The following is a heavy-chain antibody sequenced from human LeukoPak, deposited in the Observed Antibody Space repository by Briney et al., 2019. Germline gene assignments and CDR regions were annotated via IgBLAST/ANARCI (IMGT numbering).Heavy chain of an antibody. CDR3: ARAYPSSGWSCYYYGMDV. J-gene: IGHJ6*02. CDR2: IIPIFGTA. V-gene: IGHV1-69*13. CDR1: GGTFSSYA. D-gene: IGHD6-19*01. Sequence: GASVKVSCKASGGTFSSYAISWVRQAPGQGLEWMGGIIPIFGTANYAQKFQGRVTITADESTSTAYMELSSLRSEDTAVYYCARAYPSSGWSCYYYGMDVWGQGTTVTVSS.